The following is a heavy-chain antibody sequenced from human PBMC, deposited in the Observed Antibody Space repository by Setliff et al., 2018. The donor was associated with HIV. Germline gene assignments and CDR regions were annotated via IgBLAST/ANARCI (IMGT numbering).Heavy chain of an antibody. V-gene: IGHV4-59*12. CDR2: IYNSAST. CDR1: GGSFSNYF. J-gene: IGHJ4*02. CDR3: ARGLNYYGSGSYLPLGY. D-gene: IGHD3-10*01. Sequence: SETSLTCTVSGGSFSNYFWSWIRQPPGKGLEWIGYIYNSASTSYNPSLKSRVTISIDTSKNQISLKLSSVTAADTAVYYCARGLNYYGSGSYLPLGYWGQGTLVTVSS.